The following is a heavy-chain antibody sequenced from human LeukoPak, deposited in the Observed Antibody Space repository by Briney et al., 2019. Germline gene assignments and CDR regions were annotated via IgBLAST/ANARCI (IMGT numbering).Heavy chain of an antibody. D-gene: IGHD1-7*01. CDR1: GYTFTSYY. CDR2: INPSGGST. CDR3: ARSNNWNYEENWFDP. Sequence: ASVTVSCKASGYTFTSYYMHWVRQAPGQGLEWMGIINPSGGSTSYAQKFQGRVTMTRDTSTSTVYMELSSLRSEDTAVYYCARSNNWNYEENWFDPWGQGTLVTVSS. V-gene: IGHV1-46*01. J-gene: IGHJ5*02.